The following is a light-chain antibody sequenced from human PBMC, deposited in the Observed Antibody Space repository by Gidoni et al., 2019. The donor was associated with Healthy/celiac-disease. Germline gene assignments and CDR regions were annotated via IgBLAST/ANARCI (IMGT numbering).Light chain of an antibody. J-gene: IGKJ3*01. CDR1: QSVLYSSNNKNY. CDR3: QQYYSTPPLFT. Sequence: VALGERATINCKSSQSVLYSSNNKNYLAWYQQKPGQPPKLLIYWASTRESGVPDRFSGSGSGTDFTLTISSLQAEDVAVYYCQQYYSTPPLFTFGPGTKVDIK. V-gene: IGKV4-1*01. CDR2: WAS.